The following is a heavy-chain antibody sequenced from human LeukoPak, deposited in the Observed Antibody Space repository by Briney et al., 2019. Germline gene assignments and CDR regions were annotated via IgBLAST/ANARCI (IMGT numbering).Heavy chain of an antibody. Sequence: GGSLRLSCAASGFTFSNAWMNWVRQAPGKGLEWVGRIKSKTDCGTTDYAAPLKGRFTISRDDSKHTLYLQVNSLKTEDTAVYYCTTGNWGSFSYWGQGTLVTVSS. CDR3: TTGNWGSFSY. D-gene: IGHD7-27*01. J-gene: IGHJ4*02. V-gene: IGHV3-15*01. CDR1: GFTFSNAW. CDR2: IKSKTDCGTT.